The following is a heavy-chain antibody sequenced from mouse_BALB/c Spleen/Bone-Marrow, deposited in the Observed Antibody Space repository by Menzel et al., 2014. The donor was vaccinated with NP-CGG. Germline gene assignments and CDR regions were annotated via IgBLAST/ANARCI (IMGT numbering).Heavy chain of an antibody. CDR2: IRNKAKGYTT. J-gene: IGHJ1*01. D-gene: IGHD2-12*01. Sequence: EVQLVESGGGLVQPGGSLRLSCATSGFTFSDYYMSWVRQPPGKALEWLGFIRNKAKGYTTEYIPSVKGRFTISRDNSQSMLYLQMNTLRAEDCATYYCARDRNNDIHWYLDVWGAGTTVTVSS. V-gene: IGHV7-3*02. CDR1: GFTFSDYY. CDR3: ARDRNNDIHWYLDV.